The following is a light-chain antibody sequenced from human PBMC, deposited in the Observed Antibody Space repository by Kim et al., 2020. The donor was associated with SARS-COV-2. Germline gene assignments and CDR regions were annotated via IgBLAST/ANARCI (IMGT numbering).Light chain of an antibody. J-gene: IGLJ2*01. CDR1: NLRSYF. CDR2: GKN. CDR3: SSRDFGAYLVI. V-gene: IGLV3-19*01. Sequence: VGQTVRITCQGDNLRSYFASWYQQKPGQAPILVMFGKNNRPAGIPDRFSGSSSGNTASLTFTGAQAEDEADYYCSSRDFGAYLVIFGGGTKVTVL.